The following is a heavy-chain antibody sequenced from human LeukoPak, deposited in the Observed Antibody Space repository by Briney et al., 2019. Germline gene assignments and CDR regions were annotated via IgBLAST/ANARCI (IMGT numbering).Heavy chain of an antibody. CDR3: ARDAYYD. CDR1: GGSIDSTHW. D-gene: IGHD3-10*01. J-gene: IGHJ4*02. Sequence: SGTLSLTCAVSGGSIDSTHWWSWVRQPPGKGLEWIGEIYHTGSTNYNPSPKNRVTMSVDKSKNLFSLNLSSVTAADTAVYYCARDAYYDWGQGTLVTVSS. CDR2: IYHTGST. V-gene: IGHV4-4*02.